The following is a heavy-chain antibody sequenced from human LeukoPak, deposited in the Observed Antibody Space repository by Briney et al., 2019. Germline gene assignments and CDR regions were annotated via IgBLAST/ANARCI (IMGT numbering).Heavy chain of an antibody. CDR3: AKGVAAGYYYYMDV. CDR2: ISWNSGSI. D-gene: IGHD6-13*01. V-gene: IGHV3-9*01. J-gene: IGHJ6*03. CDR1: GFTFDDYA. Sequence: PGGSLRLSCAASGFTFDDYAMHWVRQAPGKGLEWVSGISWNSGSIDYADSVKGRFTISRDNAKNSLYLQMNSLRAEDTALYYCAKGVAAGYYYYMDVWGKGTTVTVSS.